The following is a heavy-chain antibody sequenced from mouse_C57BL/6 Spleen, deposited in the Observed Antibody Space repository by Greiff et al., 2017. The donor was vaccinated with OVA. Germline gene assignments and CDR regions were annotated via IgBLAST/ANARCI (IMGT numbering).Heavy chain of an antibody. Sequence: EVQRVESGGGLVKPGGSLKLSCAASGFTFSSYSMSWVRQTPEKRLEWVATISDGGSYTYYPDNVKGRFTISRDNAKNNLYLQLSHLKSEDTAVYYCARAPTMVTRGYYFDYWGQGTTLTVSS. V-gene: IGHV5-4*01. CDR1: GFTFSSYS. J-gene: IGHJ2*01. CDR2: ISDGGSYT. CDR3: ARAPTMVTRGYYFDY. D-gene: IGHD2-9*01.